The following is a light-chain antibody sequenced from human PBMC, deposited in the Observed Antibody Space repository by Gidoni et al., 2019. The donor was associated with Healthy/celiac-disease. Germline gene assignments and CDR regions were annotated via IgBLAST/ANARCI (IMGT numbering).Light chain of an antibody. V-gene: IGLV3-21*04. Sequence: SYVLTPPPSVSVAPGKTARITCGGNNIGSKSVHWYQQKPGQAPVLVIYYYSDRPSVTPERFSGSNSGNTATLTISRVEAGDEADYYCQVWDSSSDHVVFGGGTKLTVL. CDR2: YYS. CDR3: QVWDSSSDHVV. CDR1: NIGSKS. J-gene: IGLJ2*01.